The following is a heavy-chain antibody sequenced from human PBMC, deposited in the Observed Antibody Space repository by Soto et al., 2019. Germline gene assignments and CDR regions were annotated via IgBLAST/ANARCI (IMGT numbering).Heavy chain of an antibody. Sequence: GGSLRLSCAASGFTFSSYAMSWVRQAPGKGLEWVSAISGSGGSTYYADSVKGRFTISRDNSKNTLYLQMNSLRAEDTAVYYCAKDGPVRAYYYGSGSKDPVLYFDYWGQGTLVTVSS. CDR3: AKDGPVRAYYYGSGSKDPVLYFDY. CDR2: ISGSGGST. D-gene: IGHD3-10*01. J-gene: IGHJ4*02. CDR1: GFTFSSYA. V-gene: IGHV3-23*01.